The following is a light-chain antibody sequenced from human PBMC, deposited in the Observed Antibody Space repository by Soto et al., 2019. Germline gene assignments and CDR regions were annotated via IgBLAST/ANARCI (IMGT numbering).Light chain of an antibody. CDR3: QQYKTYSRT. CDR1: QSISPW. Sequence: DIQMTQSPSTLSASVGDRVTITCRASQSISPWLAWYQQKPGKAPKILIYKASSLESGVPSRFSGSDSRTEFTLTISSLQPDDFATYYCQQYKTYSRTFGQGTKLEIK. V-gene: IGKV1-5*03. J-gene: IGKJ2*01. CDR2: KAS.